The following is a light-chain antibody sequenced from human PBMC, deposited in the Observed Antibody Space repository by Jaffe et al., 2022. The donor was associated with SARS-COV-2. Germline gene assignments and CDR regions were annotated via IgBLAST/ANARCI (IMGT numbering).Light chain of an antibody. CDR3: QQYFNTPFT. V-gene: IGKV4-1*01. CDR2: WAS. CDR1: QSVLYSSNNMNY. J-gene: IGKJ3*01. Sequence: DIVLTQSPDSLAVSLGERATINCKSSQSVLYSSNNMNYLAWFQEKPGQPPKLLIHWASTRESGVPDRFSASGSGTDFTLTISSLQAEDVAVYYCQQYFNTPFTFGPGTKVDVK.